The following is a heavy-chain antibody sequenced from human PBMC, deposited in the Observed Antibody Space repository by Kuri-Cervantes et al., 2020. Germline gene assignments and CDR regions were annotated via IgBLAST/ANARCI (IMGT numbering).Heavy chain of an antibody. Sequence: ESLKISCTVSGGSISSYYWSWIRQPPGKGLEWIGYIYYSGSTNYNPPLKSRVTISVDTSKDQFSLKLSSVTAADTAVYYCARVHYDYVWGSYRSAHLNYYYYYGMDVWGQGTTVTVSS. J-gene: IGHJ6*02. V-gene: IGHV4-59*01. CDR2: IYYSGST. CDR1: GGSISSYY. CDR3: ARVHYDYVWGSYRSAHLNYYYYYGMDV. D-gene: IGHD3-16*02.